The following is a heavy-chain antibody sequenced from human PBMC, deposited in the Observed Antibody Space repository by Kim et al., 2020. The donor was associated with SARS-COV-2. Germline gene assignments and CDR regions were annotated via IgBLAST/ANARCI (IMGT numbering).Heavy chain of an antibody. CDR3: ARPKSGSYYADLDY. J-gene: IGHJ4*02. V-gene: IGHV3-30*01. Sequence: VRGRFTRSEDNSKNTLYLKMNSLGAADTAVYYCARPKSGSYYADLDYWGQGTLVTVSS. D-gene: IGHD1-26*01.